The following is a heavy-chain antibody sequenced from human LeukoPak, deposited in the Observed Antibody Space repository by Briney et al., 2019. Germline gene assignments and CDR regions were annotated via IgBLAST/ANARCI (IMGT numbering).Heavy chain of an antibody. CDR2: IIPILGIA. CDR3: ALHQGDIVVVPAARHGMDV. CDR1: GGTFSSYA. Sequence: SVKVSCKASGGTFSSYAISWVRQAPGQGLEWMGRIIPILGIANYAQKSQGRVTITADKSTSTAYMELSSLRSEDTAVYYCALHQGDIVVVPAARHGMDVWGQGTTVTVSS. J-gene: IGHJ6*02. D-gene: IGHD2-2*01. V-gene: IGHV1-69*04.